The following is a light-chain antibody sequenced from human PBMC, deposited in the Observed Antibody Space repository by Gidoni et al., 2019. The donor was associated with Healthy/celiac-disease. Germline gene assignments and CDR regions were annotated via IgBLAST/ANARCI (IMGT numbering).Light chain of an antibody. Sequence: QMTQSPSSLSASVGDRVTITCQASQDISNYLNWYQQKPGKAPKLLIYDASNLETGVPSRFSGSGSGTDFTFTSSSLQPEDIATYYCQQYDNLPYTFGQGTKLEIK. V-gene: IGKV1-33*01. CDR1: QDISNY. J-gene: IGKJ2*01. CDR3: QQYDNLPYT. CDR2: DAS.